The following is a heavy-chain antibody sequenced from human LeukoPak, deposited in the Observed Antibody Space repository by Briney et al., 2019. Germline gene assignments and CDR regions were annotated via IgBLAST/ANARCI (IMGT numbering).Heavy chain of an antibody. V-gene: IGHV3-7*01. Sequence: GGSLRLSCAASGFTFSSYWMNWARQAPGKGLEWVASINHNGNVNYYVDSVKGRFTISRDNAKNSLYLQMNSLRDEDTAVYYCARGDGYGHQDWGQGTLVTVSS. CDR1: GFTFSSYW. CDR2: INHNGNVN. D-gene: IGHD5-24*01. CDR3: ARGDGYGHQD. J-gene: IGHJ4*02.